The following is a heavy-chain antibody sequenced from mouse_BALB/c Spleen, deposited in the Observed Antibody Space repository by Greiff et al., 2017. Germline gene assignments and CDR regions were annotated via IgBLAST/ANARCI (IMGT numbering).Heavy chain of an antibody. V-gene: IGHV5-17*02. CDR1: GFTFSSFG. Sequence: EVKLMESGGGLVQPGGSRKLSCAASGFTFSSFGMHWVRQAPEKGLEWVAYISSGSSTIYYADTVKGRFTISRDNPKNTLFLQMTSLRSEDTAMYYCARWGDYDAMDYWGQGTSVTVSS. CDR2: ISSGSSTI. CDR3: ARWGDYDAMDY. J-gene: IGHJ4*01. D-gene: IGHD2-13*01.